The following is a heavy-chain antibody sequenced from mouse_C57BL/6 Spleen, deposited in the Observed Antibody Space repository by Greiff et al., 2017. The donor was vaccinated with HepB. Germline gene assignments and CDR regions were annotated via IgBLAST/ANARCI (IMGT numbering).Heavy chain of an antibody. J-gene: IGHJ4*01. V-gene: IGHV1-55*01. CDR1: GYTFTSYW. D-gene: IGHD1-1*01. Sequence: QVQLQQSGAELVKPGASVKMSCKASGYTFTSYWITWVKQRPGQGLEWIGDIYPGSGSTNYNEKFKSKATLTVDTSSSTAYMQLSSLTSEDSAVYYCARGSSYWYYAMDYWGQGTSVTVSS. CDR3: ARGSSYWYYAMDY. CDR2: IYPGSGST.